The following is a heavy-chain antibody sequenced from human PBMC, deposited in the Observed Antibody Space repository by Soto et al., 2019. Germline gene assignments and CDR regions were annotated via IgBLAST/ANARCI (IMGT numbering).Heavy chain of an antibody. CDR2: IYYTGST. V-gene: IGHV4-30-4*01. CDR3: AREHSSGSGGSCYEV. J-gene: IGHJ4*02. D-gene: IGHD2-15*01. Sequence: QVQLQESGPGLVKPSQTLFLTCTVSGGSISSGDYYWSWIRRPPGKGLEWIGYIYYTGSTYYNRSLHSRVTISVDTSNNQFSLQLSSVTAADTAVYYCAREHSSGSGGSCYEVWSQGTLVTVCS. CDR1: GGSISSGDYY.